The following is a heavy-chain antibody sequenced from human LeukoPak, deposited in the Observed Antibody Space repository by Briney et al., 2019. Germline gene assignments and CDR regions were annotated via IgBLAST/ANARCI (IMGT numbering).Heavy chain of an antibody. CDR3: ARFTGTPVAGVWCAFDI. V-gene: IGHV4-59*01. Sequence: SETLSLTCTVSGGSISSYYWSWIRQPPGKGLEWIGYIYYSGSTNYNPSLKSRVTISVDTSKNQFSLKLSSVTAADTAVYYCARFTGTPVAGVWCAFDIWGQGTMVTVSS. CDR2: IYYSGST. CDR1: GGSISSYY. J-gene: IGHJ3*02. D-gene: IGHD6-19*01.